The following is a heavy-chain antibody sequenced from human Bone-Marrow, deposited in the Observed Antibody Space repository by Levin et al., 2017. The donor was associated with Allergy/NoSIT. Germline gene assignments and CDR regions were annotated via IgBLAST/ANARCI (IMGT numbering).Heavy chain of an antibody. CDR2: ISYDGSNK. Sequence: GGSLRLSCAASGFTFSSYGMHWVRQAPGKGLEWVAVISYDGSNKYYADSVKGRFTISRDNSKNTLYLQMNSLRAEDTAVYYCAKDYGRSSWGAFDIWGQGTMVTVSS. V-gene: IGHV3-30*18. D-gene: IGHD6-13*01. J-gene: IGHJ3*02. CDR3: AKDYGRSSWGAFDI. CDR1: GFTFSSYG.